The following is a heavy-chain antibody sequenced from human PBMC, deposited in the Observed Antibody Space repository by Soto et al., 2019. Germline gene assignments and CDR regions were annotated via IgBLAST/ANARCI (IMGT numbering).Heavy chain of an antibody. Sequence: SETLSLTCAVYGGSFSGYYWSWIRQPPGKGLEWIGEINHSGSTNYNPSLKSRITISVDTSKNQISLKLSSVTAADTAVYYCARHIHNQGFEYYFDSWGQGTLVTVSS. J-gene: IGHJ4*02. D-gene: IGHD1-1*01. CDR2: INHSGST. V-gene: IGHV4-34*01. CDR1: GGSFSGYY. CDR3: ARHIHNQGFEYYFDS.